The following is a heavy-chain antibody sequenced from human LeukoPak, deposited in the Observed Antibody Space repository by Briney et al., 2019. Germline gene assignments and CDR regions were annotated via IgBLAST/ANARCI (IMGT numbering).Heavy chain of an antibody. CDR3: ASHGLWFGDLSLDKNWFDP. CDR2: INSDGSST. Sequence: GGSLRLSCAASGFTFSSYWMHWVRQAPGKGLVWVSRINSDGSSTSYADSVKGRFTISRDNAKNTLYLQMNSLRAEDTAVYYCASHGLWFGDLSLDKNWFDPWGQGTLVTVSS. J-gene: IGHJ5*02. CDR1: GFTFSSYW. V-gene: IGHV3-74*01. D-gene: IGHD3-10*01.